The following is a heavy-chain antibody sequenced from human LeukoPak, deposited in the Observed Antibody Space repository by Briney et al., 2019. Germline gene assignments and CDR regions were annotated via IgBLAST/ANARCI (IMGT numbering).Heavy chain of an antibody. J-gene: IGHJ4*02. CDR3: DSVTAAGHMGYFEF. CDR2: FYHSGST. V-gene: IGHV4-30-2*01. Sequence: PSETLSLTCAVSGGSVTSGAYSWTWIRQPPGKGLEWIGNFYHSGSTYYNPSLKIRVTISVDRSQIQFSLKLGSVTAADTAVYFCDSVTAAGHMGYFEFWGQGTLVTVSS. CDR1: GGSVTSGAYS. D-gene: IGHD6-13*01.